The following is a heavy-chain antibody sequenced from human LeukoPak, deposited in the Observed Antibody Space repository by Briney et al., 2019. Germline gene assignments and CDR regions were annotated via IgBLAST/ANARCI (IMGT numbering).Heavy chain of an antibody. D-gene: IGHD3-22*01. CDR1: GFTFSSYA. Sequence: PGGSLRLSCAASGFTFSSYAMSWVRQAPGKGLEWVSAISGSGGSTYYADSVKGRFTISRDNSKSTLYLQVNSLRAEDTAVYYCAKVKPDYYDSSGSFDYWGQGTLVTVSS. CDR3: AKVKPDYYDSSGSFDY. CDR2: ISGSGGST. V-gene: IGHV3-23*01. J-gene: IGHJ4*02.